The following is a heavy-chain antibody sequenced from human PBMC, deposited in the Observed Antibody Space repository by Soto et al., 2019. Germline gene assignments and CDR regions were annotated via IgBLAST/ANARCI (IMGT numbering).Heavy chain of an antibody. CDR2: IIHRSAKS. Sequence: QVQLVQSGAEVKKPGSSVKVSCKASGDTFSTYSITWMRQAPGRGLEWVGGIIHRSAKSNYAHKFEGRVTITADESTSTAYMELSSLRSEYTAVYYCAREGLVLVPTTANSDSYYYAMDVWGQGTTVTVSS. CDR1: GDTFSTYS. J-gene: IGHJ6*02. CDR3: AREGLVLVPTTANSDSYYYAMDV. V-gene: IGHV1-69*12. D-gene: IGHD2-2*01.